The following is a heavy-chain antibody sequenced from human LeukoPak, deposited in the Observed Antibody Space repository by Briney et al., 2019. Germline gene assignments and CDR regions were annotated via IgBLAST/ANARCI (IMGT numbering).Heavy chain of an antibody. Sequence: PSETLSLTCTVSGGSISSYYCSWIRQPPGKGLEWIGYIYYSGSTNYNPSLKSRVTISVDTSKNQFSLKLSSVTAADTAVYYCARRAPYSYEWSTLDYWGQGTLVTVSS. J-gene: IGHJ4*02. CDR3: ARRAPYSYEWSTLDY. CDR2: IYYSGST. D-gene: IGHD5-18*01. V-gene: IGHV4-59*08. CDR1: GGSISSYY.